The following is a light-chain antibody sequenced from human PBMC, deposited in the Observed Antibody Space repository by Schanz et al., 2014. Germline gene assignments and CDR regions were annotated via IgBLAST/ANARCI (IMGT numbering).Light chain of an antibody. Sequence: ETVLTQSPGALSLSPGERATLSCRASQTVSSSYLAWYQQKPGQAPRLLIYGASTRATGIPARFSGSGSGTDFTLTISRLEPEDFAVYYCQLYDNSPLYTFGRGTKLEIK. J-gene: IGKJ2*01. CDR2: GAS. CDR3: QLYDNSPLYT. CDR1: QTVSSSY. V-gene: IGKV3-20*01.